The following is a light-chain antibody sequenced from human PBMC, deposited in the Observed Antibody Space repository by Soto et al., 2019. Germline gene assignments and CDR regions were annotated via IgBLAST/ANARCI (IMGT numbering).Light chain of an antibody. CDR2: EVT. CDR3: CSYGGSSAV. J-gene: IGLJ7*01. V-gene: IGLV2-23*02. Sequence: QSALTQPASVSGSPGQSITISCTGTSSDVGSHNLVSWYQQHPGQAPKLMIYEVTNRPLGVSTRFSASKSGNTASLTVSGLHAEDESDYYCCSYGGSSAVFGGGTQLTVL. CDR1: SSDVGSHNL.